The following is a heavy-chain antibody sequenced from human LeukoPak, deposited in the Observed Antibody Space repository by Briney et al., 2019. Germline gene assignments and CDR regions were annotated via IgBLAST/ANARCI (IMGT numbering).Heavy chain of an antibody. CDR1: GYTFSSYG. CDR2: ISAYDGNT. D-gene: IGHD5-18*01. CDR3: ARAVRGYSYAYLPY. J-gene: IGHJ4*02. V-gene: IGHV1-18*01. Sequence: ASVKVSCKASGYTFSSYGISWVRQAPGQGLEWMGWISAYDGNTNYAQKLQGRVTMTTDTSTSTAYVELRSLRSDDTAVYYCARAVRGYSYAYLPYWGQGTLITVSS.